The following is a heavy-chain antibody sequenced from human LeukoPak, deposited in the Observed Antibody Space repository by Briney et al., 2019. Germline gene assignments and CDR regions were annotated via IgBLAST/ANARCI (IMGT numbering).Heavy chain of an antibody. CDR2: INSVGGAI. V-gene: IGHV3-64*01. CDR3: ARVGDGSSYDF. CDR1: GFSLDKHT. Sequence: GGSLRLSCAASGFSLDKHTMHWVRQAPGMGLEFVSSINSVGGAIFYASSVKGRFTISGDNSKNTLYLQMGSLRAEDMAVYYCARVGDGSSYDFWGQGTLLTVSS. D-gene: IGHD5-24*01. J-gene: IGHJ4*02.